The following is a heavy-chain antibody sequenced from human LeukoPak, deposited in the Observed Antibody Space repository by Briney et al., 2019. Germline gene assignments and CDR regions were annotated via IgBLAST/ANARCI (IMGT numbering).Heavy chain of an antibody. CDR3: ARVRAIQLVLDAFDI. Sequence: PSETLSLTCAVYGGSFSGYYWSWIRQPAGKGLEWIGRIYTSGSTNYNPPLKSRVTMSVDTSKNQFSLKLSSVTAADTAVYYCARVRAIQLVLDAFDIWGQGTMVTVSS. J-gene: IGHJ3*02. CDR2: IYTSGST. CDR1: GGSFSGYY. D-gene: IGHD6-6*01. V-gene: IGHV4-59*10.